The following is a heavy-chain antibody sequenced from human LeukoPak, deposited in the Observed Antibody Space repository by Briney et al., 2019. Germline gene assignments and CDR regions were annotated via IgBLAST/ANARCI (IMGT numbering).Heavy chain of an antibody. Sequence: GGSLRLSCAASGFTFSSYWMSWVRQAPGKGLEWVANIKQDGSEKYSVDSVKGRFTISRDNAKNSLYLQMNSLRAEDTAVYYCARDRRTSTIVGATTYYYYNMDVWGQGTTVTASS. V-gene: IGHV3-7*03. CDR3: ARDRRTSTIVGATTYYYYNMDV. J-gene: IGHJ6*02. CDR1: GFTFSSYW. CDR2: IKQDGSEK. D-gene: IGHD1-26*01.